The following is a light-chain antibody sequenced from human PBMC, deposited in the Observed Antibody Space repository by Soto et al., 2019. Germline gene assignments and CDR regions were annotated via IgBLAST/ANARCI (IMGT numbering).Light chain of an antibody. CDR3: QQRSSWPFT. CDR2: DAS. J-gene: IGKJ5*01. CDR1: QSVSSY. V-gene: IGKV3-11*01. Sequence: EIGLTQSPAALSLSLGERATISFRASQSVSSYLAWYQQKPGQAPRLLIYDASNRATGIPARFSGSGSGTDFTLTISSLQPEDFAVYYCQQRSSWPFTFGQGTKLDIK.